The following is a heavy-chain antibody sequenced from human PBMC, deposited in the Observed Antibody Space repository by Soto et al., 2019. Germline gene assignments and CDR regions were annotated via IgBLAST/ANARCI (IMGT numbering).Heavy chain of an antibody. V-gene: IGHV1-46*01. J-gene: IGHJ6*02. Sequence: SVKVSCKASGYTFTSYYMHWVRQAPGQGLEWMGIINPSGGSTSYAQKFQGRVTMTRDTSTSTIYMELSSLRSEDTAVYYCAVLCSSTSCYGSPRYYYGMDVWGQGTTVTAP. CDR2: INPSGGST. CDR3: AVLCSSTSCYGSPRYYYGMDV. D-gene: IGHD2-2*01. CDR1: GYTFTSYY.